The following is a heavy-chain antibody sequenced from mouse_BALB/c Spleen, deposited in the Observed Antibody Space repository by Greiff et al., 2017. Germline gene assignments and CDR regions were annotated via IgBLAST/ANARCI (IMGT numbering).Heavy chain of an antibody. CDR2: IYWDDDK. CDR1: GFSLSTSGMG. D-gene: IGHD1-1*01. Sequence: ESGPGILQPSQTLSLTCSFSGFSLSTSGMGVSWIRQPSGKGLEWLAHIYWDDDKRYNPSLKSRLTISKDTSRNQVFLKITSVDTADTATYYCARSGYYGSSPSYYFDYWGQGTTLTVSS. V-gene: IGHV8-12*01. CDR3: ARSGYYGSSPSYYFDY. J-gene: IGHJ2*01.